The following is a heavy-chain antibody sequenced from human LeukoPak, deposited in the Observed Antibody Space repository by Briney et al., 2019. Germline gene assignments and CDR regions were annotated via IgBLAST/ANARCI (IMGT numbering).Heavy chain of an antibody. D-gene: IGHD1-26*01. J-gene: IGHJ6*03. Sequence: PSETLSLTCAVYGGSFSGYYWSWIRQPPGKGLEWIGEINHSGSTNYNPSLKSRVTISVDTSKNQFSLKLSSVTAADTAVYYCARDRNSGSYYGYYYYYMDVWGKGTTVTISS. CDR2: INHSGST. CDR1: GGSFSGYY. V-gene: IGHV4-34*01. CDR3: ARDRNSGSYYGYYYYYMDV.